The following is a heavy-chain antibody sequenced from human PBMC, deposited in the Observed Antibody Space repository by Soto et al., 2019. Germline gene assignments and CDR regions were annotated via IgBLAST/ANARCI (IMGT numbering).Heavy chain of an antibody. D-gene: IGHD6-19*01. J-gene: IGHJ3*02. V-gene: IGHV1-46*01. CDR2: INPNGGSI. Sequence: GASVKVSCKAPGDTFTSYYMHWVRQAPGHGLEWMGVINPNGGSIRFAQKLQGRVTMTTDTSTSTAYMELRSLRSDDTAVYYCARVGIAVAGTRSAFDIWGQGTMVTV. CDR1: GDTFTSYY. CDR3: ARVGIAVAGTRSAFDI.